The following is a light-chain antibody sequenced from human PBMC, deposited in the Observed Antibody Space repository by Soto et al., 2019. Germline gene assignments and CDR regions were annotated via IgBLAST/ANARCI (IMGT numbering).Light chain of an antibody. CDR2: DAS. J-gene: IGKJ5*01. CDR1: QSVSTY. CDR3: QQYSNWPPIT. V-gene: IGKV3-11*01. Sequence: EIVLTESPATLSLSRGERATLSCRASQSVSTYLAWYQQKPGQVPRLLIYDASNRATGIPARFSGSGSGTDFTLTISSLQSEDFAVYHCQQYSNWPPITFGQGTRLEIK.